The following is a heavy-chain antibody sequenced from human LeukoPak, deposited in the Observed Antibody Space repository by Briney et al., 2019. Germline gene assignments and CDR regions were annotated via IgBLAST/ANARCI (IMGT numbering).Heavy chain of an antibody. CDR2: IDWDDDK. V-gene: IGHV2-70*11. CDR1: GFSLSTSGMC. D-gene: IGHD3-16*02. Sequence: SGPARLKPKQTLTLSCTLSGFSLSTSGMCVSWIRQPPGKALEWLARIDWDDDKYYSTSLKTRLTISKDTSKNQVVLTMTNMDRVDTATYFCERIRGCRYIGPDYLGQG. CDR3: ERIRGCRYIGPDY. J-gene: IGHJ4*02.